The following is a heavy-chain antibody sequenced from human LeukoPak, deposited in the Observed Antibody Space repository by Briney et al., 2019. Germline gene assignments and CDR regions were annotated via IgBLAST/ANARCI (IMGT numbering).Heavy chain of an antibody. V-gene: IGHV4-34*01. D-gene: IGHD3-22*01. CDR3: ARGTYYYDSSGYQTLDY. CDR1: GGSFSGYF. J-gene: IGHJ4*02. CDR2: INHSGST. Sequence: PSETLSLTCAVYGGSFSGYFWSWIRQPPGKGLEWIGEINHSGSTNYNPSLKSRVTISVDTSKNQFSLKLSSVTAADTAVYYCARGTYYYDSSGYQTLDYWGQGTLVTVSS.